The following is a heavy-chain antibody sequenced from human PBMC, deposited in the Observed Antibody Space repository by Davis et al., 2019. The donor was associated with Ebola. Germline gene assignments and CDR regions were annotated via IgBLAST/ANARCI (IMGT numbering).Heavy chain of an antibody. CDR3: TNSRVP. Sequence: PGGSLRLSCAASGFTFRDYGMSWVRQASGKVLDWVSGITGSGLKTYYADSVRCRFTISRDISKNTLYLQMNSLREEDTAVYYCTNSRVPWGQGTLVTVSS. V-gene: IGHV3-23*01. J-gene: IGHJ5*02. CDR2: ITGSGLKT. CDR1: GFTFRDYG.